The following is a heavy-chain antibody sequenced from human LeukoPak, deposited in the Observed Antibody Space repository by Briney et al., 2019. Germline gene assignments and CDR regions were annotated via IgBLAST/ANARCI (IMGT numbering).Heavy chain of an antibody. CDR3: ATAPSGYGDHGVRYYYYLDV. D-gene: IGHD4-17*01. V-gene: IGHV4-59*01. CDR2: ISNTGST. Sequence: SQTLSITSTVSGDSICTYYWCWIQQPPAKGLEWIGYISNTGSTKYNPSLKSRVTISVDTSKNQFSLSLSSVTAADTAVSYCATAPSGYGDHGVRYYYYLDVCGKGTTATVSS. CDR1: GDSICTYY. J-gene: IGHJ6*03.